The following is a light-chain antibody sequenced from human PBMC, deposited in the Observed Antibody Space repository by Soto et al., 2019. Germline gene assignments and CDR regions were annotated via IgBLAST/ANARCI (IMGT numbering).Light chain of an antibody. CDR3: QYYGSPVT. J-gene: IGKJ4*01. V-gene: IGKV3-20*01. Sequence: EIVLTQSPGTLSLSPGEKAALSCRASQSFSSGYLAWYQQKPGQAPRLLIYGASRRATAIPDRFSASGSGTDFTLTISRLEPEDFALYYCQYYGSPVTFGGGTKVDIK. CDR2: GAS. CDR1: QSFSSGY.